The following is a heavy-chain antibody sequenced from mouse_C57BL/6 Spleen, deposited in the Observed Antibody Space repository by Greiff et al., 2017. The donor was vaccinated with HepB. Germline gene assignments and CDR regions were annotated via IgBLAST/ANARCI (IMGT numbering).Heavy chain of an antibody. CDR3: ASFGSSYGWAY. D-gene: IGHD1-1*01. CDR1: GFSLTSYG. CDR2: IWGVGST. V-gene: IGHV2-6*01. Sequence: QVQLKESGPGLVAPSQSLSITCTVSGFSLTSYGVDWVRQSPGKGLEWLGVIWGVGSTNYNSALKSRLSISKDNSKSQVFLKMNSLQTDDTAMYYCASFGSSYGWAYWGQGTLVTVSA. J-gene: IGHJ3*01.